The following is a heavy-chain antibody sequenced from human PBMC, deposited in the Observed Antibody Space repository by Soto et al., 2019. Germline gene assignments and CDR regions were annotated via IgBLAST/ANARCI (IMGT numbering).Heavy chain of an antibody. CDR2: MSYSGST. Sequence: QLQLQESGPGLVKPSETLSLTCTVSGGSLSNSSSYWGWIRQPPGKGLEWIGSMSYSGSTYHNPSPKSRVTLSVDTSQSRFSLKLTSVTAADTAVYYCARHRVPSVYDPIPGCFDSWGQGILVTASS. CDR1: GGSLSNSSSY. CDR3: ARHRVPSVYDPIPGCFDS. J-gene: IGHJ4*02. V-gene: IGHV4-39*01. D-gene: IGHD5-12*01.